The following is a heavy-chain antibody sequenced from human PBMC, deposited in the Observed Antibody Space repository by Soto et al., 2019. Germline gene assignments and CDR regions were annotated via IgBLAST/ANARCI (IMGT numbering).Heavy chain of an antibody. V-gene: IGHV3-21*01. CDR3: ARSRDGYNFDY. J-gene: IGHJ4*02. CDR1: GFTFSSYS. Sequence: GESLKISCAASGFTFSSYSMNWVRQAPGKGLEWVSSISSSSSYIYYADSVKGRFTISRDNAKNSLYLQMNSLRAEDTAVYYCARSRDGYNFDYWGQGTLVTVSS. D-gene: IGHD5-12*01. CDR2: ISSSSSYI.